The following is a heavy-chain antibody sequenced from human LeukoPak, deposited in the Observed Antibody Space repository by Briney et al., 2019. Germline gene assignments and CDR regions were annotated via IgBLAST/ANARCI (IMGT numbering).Heavy chain of an antibody. CDR1: GGTFSSYA. CDR2: INTNTGNP. V-gene: IGHV7-4-1*02. Sequence: ASVKVSCKASGGTFSSYAISWVRQAPGQGLEWMGWINTNTGNPTYAQGFTGRFVFSMDTSVTTAYLQISSLKAEDTALYYCAAMVAGTATYWGQGTLVTVSS. D-gene: IGHD5-18*01. J-gene: IGHJ4*02. CDR3: AAMVAGTATY.